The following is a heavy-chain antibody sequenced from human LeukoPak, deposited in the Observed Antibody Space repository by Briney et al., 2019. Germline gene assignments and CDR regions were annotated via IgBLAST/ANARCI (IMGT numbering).Heavy chain of an antibody. CDR1: GYTFTSYY. CDR3: ARDGVVGATTLDY. CDR2: INPSGGST. V-gene: IGHV1-46*01. J-gene: IGHJ4*02. Sequence: GASVKVSCKASGYTFTSYYMHWVRQAPGQGLEWMGIINPSGGSTSYAQKFQGRVTMTRDMSTSTVYMELSSLGSEDTAVYYCARDGVVGATTLDYWGQGTLVTVSS. D-gene: IGHD1-26*01.